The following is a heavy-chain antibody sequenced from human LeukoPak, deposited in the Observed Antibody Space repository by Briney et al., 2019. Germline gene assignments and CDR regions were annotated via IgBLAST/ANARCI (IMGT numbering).Heavy chain of an antibody. V-gene: IGHV3-74*01. D-gene: IGHD3-9*01. CDR1: GFTFSSYS. CDR3: AKEYQLRYFDWLFGY. J-gene: IGHJ4*02. Sequence: GGSLRLSCAASGFTFSSYSMSWVRQAPGKGLVWVSRINSDGSTTSYADSVKGRFTISRDNSKNTLYLQMNSLRAEDTAVYYCAKEYQLRYFDWLFGYWGQGTLVTVSS. CDR2: INSDGSTT.